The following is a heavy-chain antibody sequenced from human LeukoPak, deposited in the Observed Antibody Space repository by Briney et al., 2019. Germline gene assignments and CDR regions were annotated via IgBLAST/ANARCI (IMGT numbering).Heavy chain of an antibody. CDR1: GYTFTSYG. CDR3: AGQTYYYDSSGQGLVSSQIGY. J-gene: IGHJ4*02. D-gene: IGHD3-22*01. V-gene: IGHV1-18*01. Sequence: ASVKVSCKASGYTFTSYGISWVRQAPGQGLEWMVWISADNGNTNYAQKLQGRVTMTTDTSTSTAYMELRSLRSDDTAVYYCAGQTYYYDSSGQGLVSSQIGYWGPGTLVTVSS. CDR2: ISADNGNT.